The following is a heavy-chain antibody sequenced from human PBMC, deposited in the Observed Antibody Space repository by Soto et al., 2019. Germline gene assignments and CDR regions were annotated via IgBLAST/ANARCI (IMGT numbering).Heavy chain of an antibody. J-gene: IGHJ4*02. Sequence: SETLSLTCTVSGGSVSSASYYWTWIRQSPGKGLEWIGYIYYTGSTNYNPSLKSRVTISVDTSKNQFSLKLTSVTAADTAVYYCARDIRGYSRAFDYWGQGNMVTVSS. D-gene: IGHD5-18*01. CDR1: GGSVSSASYY. CDR3: ARDIRGYSRAFDY. V-gene: IGHV4-61*01. CDR2: IYYTGST.